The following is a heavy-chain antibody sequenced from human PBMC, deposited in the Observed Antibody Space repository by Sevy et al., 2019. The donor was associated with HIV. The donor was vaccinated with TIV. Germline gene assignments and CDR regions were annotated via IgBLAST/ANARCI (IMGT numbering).Heavy chain of an antibody. CDR2: INHSGTT. V-gene: IGHV4-34*01. D-gene: IGHD6-13*01. Sequence: SETLSLTCAVYGGSFTAYYWSWIRQPPGKGLEWIGEINHSGTTNYNPSLKSRVTISVDTSKNQFSLNMSSVTAADTVVYYCARGLAAAGDYWGQGTLVTVSS. CDR1: GGSFTAYY. CDR3: ARGLAAAGDY. J-gene: IGHJ4*02.